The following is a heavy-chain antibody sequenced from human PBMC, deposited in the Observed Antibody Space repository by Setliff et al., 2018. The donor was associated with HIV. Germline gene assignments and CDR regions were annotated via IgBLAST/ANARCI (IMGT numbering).Heavy chain of an antibody. J-gene: IGHJ4*02. CDR1: GGSISSSSYY. V-gene: IGHV4-39*01. D-gene: IGHD3-10*01. CDR3: ARWHPPYGFWEEDY. CDR2: IYYSGTT. Sequence: SETLSLTCTVSGGSISSSSYYWGWIRQPPGKGLEWIGSIYYSGTTYYNPSLKSRVTISVDGSKNQFSLKLKSVTAADTAVYYCARWHPPYGFWEEDYWGQGTLVTVSS.